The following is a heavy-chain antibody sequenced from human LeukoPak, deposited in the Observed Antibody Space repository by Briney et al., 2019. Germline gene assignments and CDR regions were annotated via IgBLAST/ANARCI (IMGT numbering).Heavy chain of an antibody. V-gene: IGHV4-4*08. J-gene: IGHJ4*02. Sequence: SETLSLTCTVSGGSFSSYYWSWVRQPPGKGLGGIGRIYTSGSTNYNPSLKSRVTISVDTSRTQFSLRLSSFTAADTAMYFCAKSLYDYRSGTYFRPFDYWGQGTLVTVSS. D-gene: IGHD3-10*01. CDR2: IYTSGST. CDR1: GGSFSSYY. CDR3: AKSLYDYRSGTYFRPFDY.